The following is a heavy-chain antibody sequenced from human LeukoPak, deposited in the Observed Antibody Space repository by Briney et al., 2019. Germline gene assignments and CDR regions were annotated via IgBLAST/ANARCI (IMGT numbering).Heavy chain of an antibody. CDR3: ARGTPRFYDSSDYYGH. Sequence: SETLSLTCAVYGGSFSGYYWSWIRQPPGKGLEWIGEINHSGSTNYNPSLKSRVTISVDTSKNQLSLKLSSVTAADTAVYYCARGTPRFYDSSDYYGHWGQGTLVTVSS. CDR1: GGSFSGYY. J-gene: IGHJ4*02. D-gene: IGHD3-22*01. V-gene: IGHV4-34*01. CDR2: INHSGST.